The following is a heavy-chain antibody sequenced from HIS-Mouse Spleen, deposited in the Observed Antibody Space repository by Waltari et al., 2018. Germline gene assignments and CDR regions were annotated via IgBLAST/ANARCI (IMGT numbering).Heavy chain of an antibody. V-gene: IGHV4-39*07. CDR1: GGSIRSSSYY. Sequence: QLQLQESGPGLVKPSEPLSLTCTVSGGSIRSSSYYWGWIRQPPGKGLEWIGSIYYSGSTYYNPSLKSRVTISVDTSKNQFSLKLSSVTAADTAVYYCARDRELYFDYWGQGTLVTVSS. CDR3: ARDRELYFDY. J-gene: IGHJ4*02. CDR2: IYYSGST. D-gene: IGHD1-26*01.